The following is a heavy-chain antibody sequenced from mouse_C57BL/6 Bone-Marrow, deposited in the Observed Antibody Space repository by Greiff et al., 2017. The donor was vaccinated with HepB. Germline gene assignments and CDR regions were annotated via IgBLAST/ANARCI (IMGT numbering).Heavy chain of an antibody. CDR3: ARGGGTGDY. CDR2: ISDGGSYT. V-gene: IGHV5-4*01. Sequence: EVHLVESGGGLVKPGGSLKLSCAASGFTFSSYAMSWVRQTPEKRLEWVATISDGGSYTYYPDNVKGRFTISRDNAKNNLYLQMSHLKSEDTAMYYCARGGGTGDYWGQGTTLTVSS. J-gene: IGHJ2*01. CDR1: GFTFSSYA. D-gene: IGHD3-3*01.